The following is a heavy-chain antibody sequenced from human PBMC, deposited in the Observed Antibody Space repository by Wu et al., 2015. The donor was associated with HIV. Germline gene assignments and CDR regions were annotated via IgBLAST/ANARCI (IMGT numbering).Heavy chain of an antibody. CDR2: ISAYDGNT. V-gene: IGHV1-18*01. Sequence: QVQLVQSGAEVKKPGASVKVSCKASGYTFTSYGISWVRQAPGQGLEWMGWISAYDGNTNYAQNLQGRVTMTTDTSTSRAYMELRSLTSDDTAVYYCARRPDRYCSSTSCYYFDYWGQGTLVTVSS. D-gene: IGHD2-2*01. CDR1: GYTFTSYG. J-gene: IGHJ4*02. CDR3: ARRPDRYCSSTSCYYFDY.